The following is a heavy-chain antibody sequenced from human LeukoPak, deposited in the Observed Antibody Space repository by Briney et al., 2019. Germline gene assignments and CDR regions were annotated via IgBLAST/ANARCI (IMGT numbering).Heavy chain of an antibody. V-gene: IGHV4-4*07. D-gene: IGHD5-18*01. Sequence: SETLSLTCTVSGGSISSYYWSWIRQPAGKGLEWIGRIYTSGSTNYNPSLKSRVTISVDTSKNQFSLKLSSVTAADTAVYYCARDRGYSYEYYYYYYMDVWGKGTTVTVSS. CDR3: ARDRGYSYEYYYYYYMDV. CDR2: IYTSGST. CDR1: GGSISSYY. J-gene: IGHJ6*03.